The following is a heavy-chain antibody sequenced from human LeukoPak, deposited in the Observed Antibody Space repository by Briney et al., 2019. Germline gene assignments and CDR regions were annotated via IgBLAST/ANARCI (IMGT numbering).Heavy chain of an antibody. CDR1: GFVFSTYW. CDR3: ASGRHDFLH. J-gene: IGHJ4*02. D-gene: IGHD3/OR15-3a*01. Sequence: GGSLRPSCAASGFVFSTYWMTWVRQAPGKGLEWVANINLDGTEEHYVDSSLKGRFTISRDNAKNSLYLQMTSLRVEDTAVYYCASGRHDFLHWGQGTLVTVSS. CDR2: INLDGTEE. V-gene: IGHV3-7*01.